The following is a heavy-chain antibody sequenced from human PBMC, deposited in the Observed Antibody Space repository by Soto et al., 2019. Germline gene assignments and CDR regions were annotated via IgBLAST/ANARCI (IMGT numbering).Heavy chain of an antibody. CDR3: ASSPRGYCSSTSCRELGNYYGMDV. CDR2: IYPSDSYT. D-gene: IGHD2-2*01. J-gene: IGHJ6*02. CDR1: GYSFTSYW. Sequence: SLKISCKGSGYSFTSYWIGWVRQMPGKGLEWMGIIYPSDSYTNYSPSFQGHVTISADKSISTAYLQWSSLKASDTAMYYCASSPRGYCSSTSCRELGNYYGMDVWGRGTTVTVSS. V-gene: IGHV5-10-1*01.